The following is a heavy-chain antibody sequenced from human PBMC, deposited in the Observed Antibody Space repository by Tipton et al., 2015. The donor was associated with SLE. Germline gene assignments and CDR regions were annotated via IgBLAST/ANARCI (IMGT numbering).Heavy chain of an antibody. CDR3: AREFGDGFISGTWSYMDV. CDR2: ISSSSSYI. CDR1: GFTFTSYS. J-gene: IGHJ6*03. D-gene: IGHD1-7*01. Sequence: GSLRLSCAASGFTFTSYSMNWVRQAPGKGLEWVSSISSSSSYIYYADSVKGRFTVSRDNAKNSLYLQMNSLRAEDTAVYYCAREFGDGFISGTWSYMDVWGKGTTVTVSS. V-gene: IGHV3-21*01.